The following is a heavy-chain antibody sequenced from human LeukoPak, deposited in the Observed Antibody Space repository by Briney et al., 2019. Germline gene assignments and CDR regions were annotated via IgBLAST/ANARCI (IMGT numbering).Heavy chain of an antibody. D-gene: IGHD3-22*01. CDR1: GYTFIAYY. J-gene: IGHJ6*03. Sequence: ASVKVSCKASGYTFIAYYMHWVRQTPGQGLEWMGWINPNSGGTNYAQKLQDRVTMTTDTSTSTAYMELRSLRSDDTAVYCCASRDNYDSSGYYFNYYYYMDVWGKGTTVTVSS. CDR3: ASRDNYDSSGYYFNYYYYMDV. V-gene: IGHV1-2*02. CDR2: INPNSGGT.